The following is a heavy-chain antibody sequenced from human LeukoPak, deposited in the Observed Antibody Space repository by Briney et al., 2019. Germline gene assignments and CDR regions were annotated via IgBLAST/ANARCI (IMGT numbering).Heavy chain of an antibody. Sequence: GGSLRLSCAASGFTFSSYSMNWVRQAPGKGLEWVSSISSSSSYIYYADSVKGRFTISRDNAKNSLYLQMNSLRAEDTAVYYCARERMVRGVTNWFDPWGQGTLVTVS. J-gene: IGHJ5*02. CDR1: GFTFSSYS. D-gene: IGHD3-10*01. V-gene: IGHV3-21*01. CDR2: ISSSSSYI. CDR3: ARERMVRGVTNWFDP.